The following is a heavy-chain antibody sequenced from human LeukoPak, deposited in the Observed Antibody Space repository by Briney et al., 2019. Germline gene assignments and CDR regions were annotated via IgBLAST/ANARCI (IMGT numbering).Heavy chain of an antibody. J-gene: IGHJ4*02. CDR3: ARGTATTAGIDY. V-gene: IGHV3-74*01. CDR2: IDTDGASI. CDR1: GFAFSTYW. D-gene: IGHD1/OR15-1a*01. Sequence: GGSLRLSCAASGFAFSTYWMFWVRQVPGKGLVCVSQIDTDGASITYGDCAKGRFTTSRDNASKTLYLQMNSLRVEDTAIYSCARGTATTAGIDYWGQGTLVTVSS.